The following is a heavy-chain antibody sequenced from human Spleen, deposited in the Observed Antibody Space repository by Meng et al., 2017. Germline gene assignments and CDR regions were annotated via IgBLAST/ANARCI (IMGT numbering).Heavy chain of an antibody. CDR2: IIPNSGDT. J-gene: IGHJ4*02. Sequence: QVQLVQSGAEVKKPGASVKVSCKASGYTFPDYWLHWVRQAPGQGLEWMGHIIPNSGDTHYAQKFQGRVTLTTDTFTSTAYMELRSLRSDDTAVYYCVTRGNPYLNCWGQGTLVTVSS. V-gene: IGHV1-2*06. CDR3: VTRGNPYLNC. CDR1: GYTFPDYW.